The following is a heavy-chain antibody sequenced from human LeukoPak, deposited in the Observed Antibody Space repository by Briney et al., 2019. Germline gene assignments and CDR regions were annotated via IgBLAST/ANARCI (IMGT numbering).Heavy chain of an antibody. D-gene: IGHD5-24*01. J-gene: IGHJ6*03. V-gene: IGHV3-33*06. CDR2: IWHDGSNK. Sequence: GRSLRFSCAASGFTFSDYGLHWVRQAPGKGLEWVALIWHDGSNKYYADSVMGRFTISRDNSKNTLYLQMNSLRAEDTAMYYCAKDGDAYTEFYYYYMDVWGKGTTVTVSS. CDR1: GFTFSDYG. CDR3: AKDGDAYTEFYYYYMDV.